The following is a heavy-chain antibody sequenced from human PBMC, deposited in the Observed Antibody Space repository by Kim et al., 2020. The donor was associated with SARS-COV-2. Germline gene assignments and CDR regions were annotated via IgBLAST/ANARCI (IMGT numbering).Heavy chain of an antibody. Sequence: GGSLRLSCAASGFSFSDYAMTWVRQAPGKGLEWVATLNQDGSKMYYLHSMKGRFTISRDNAEKSLYLQMSSLRVEDTAMYHCVRGGVGTRGTDYWGQGT. CDR2: LNQDGSKM. CDR1: GFSFSDYA. CDR3: VRGGVGTRGTDY. D-gene: IGHD3-3*01. V-gene: IGHV3-7*04. J-gene: IGHJ4*02.